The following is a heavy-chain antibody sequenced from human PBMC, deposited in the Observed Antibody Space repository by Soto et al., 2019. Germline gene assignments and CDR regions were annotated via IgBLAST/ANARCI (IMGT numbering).Heavy chain of an antibody. V-gene: IGHV4-34*01. D-gene: IGHD2-21*02. CDR3: ARHPGTYFCGDCYFYAVLV. CDR2: VNHSGST. Sequence: SETLSLTCAVYGGSFSGYYWTWIRQPPGTGLEWIGEVNHSGSTNYNPSLKSRVTISVDTSKNQFSLKLSSVTAADTAVYYCARHPGTYFCGDCYFYAVLVWGQGTTVT. CDR1: GGSFSGYY. J-gene: IGHJ3*01.